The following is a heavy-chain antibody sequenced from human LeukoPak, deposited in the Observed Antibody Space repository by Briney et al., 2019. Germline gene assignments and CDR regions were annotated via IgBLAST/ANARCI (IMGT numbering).Heavy chain of an antibody. D-gene: IGHD5-24*01. CDR2: ISSSSSYI. Sequence: GGSLRLSCAASGFTFSSYSMNWVRQAPGKGLEWVSSISSSSSYIYYADSVKGRFTISRDIAKNSLYLQMNSLRAEDTAVYYCARDRDAAVGYYFDYWGQGTLVTVSS. CDR1: GFTFSSYS. J-gene: IGHJ4*02. CDR3: ARDRDAAVGYYFDY. V-gene: IGHV3-21*01.